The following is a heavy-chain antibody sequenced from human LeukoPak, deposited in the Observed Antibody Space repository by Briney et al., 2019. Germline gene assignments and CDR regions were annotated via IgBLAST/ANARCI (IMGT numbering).Heavy chain of an antibody. D-gene: IGHD2-2*01. V-gene: IGHV3-21*01. CDR1: GFTFSSYS. CDR2: SSSSSSYI. CDR3: ARDLRRDCSSTSCYEDY. Sequence: GGSLRLSCAASGFTFSSYSMNWVRQAPGKGLEWVSSSSSSSSYIYYADSVKGRFTISRDNAKNSLYLQMNSLRAEDTAVYYCARDLRRDCSSTSCYEDYWGQGTLVTVSS. J-gene: IGHJ4*02.